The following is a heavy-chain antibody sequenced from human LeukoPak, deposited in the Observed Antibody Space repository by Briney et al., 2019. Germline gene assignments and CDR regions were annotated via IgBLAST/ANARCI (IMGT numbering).Heavy chain of an antibody. CDR3: ARRPYDSSGCSRGFIYFDY. D-gene: IGHD3-22*01. CDR1: GGSFSGYY. Sequence: SETLSLTCAVYGGSFSGYYWSWIRQPPGKGLEWIGEINHSGSTNYNPSLKSRVTISVDTSKNQFSLKLSSVTAADTAVYYCARRPYDSSGCSRGFIYFDYWGQGTLVTVSS. V-gene: IGHV4-34*01. CDR2: INHSGST. J-gene: IGHJ4*02.